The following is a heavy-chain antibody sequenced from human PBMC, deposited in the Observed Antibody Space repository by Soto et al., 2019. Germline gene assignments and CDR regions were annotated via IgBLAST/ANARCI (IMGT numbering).Heavy chain of an antibody. V-gene: IGHV1-3*01. CDR1: GFTFSSYV. Sequence: QVQLVQSGAEVKEPGASVKVSYKASGFTFSSYVMHWVRQAPGHRLEWMGWITPGNYKTMYSQKFQGRVTITWDTSATTAYIELSSLSSEDTAVYYCARDLIATSGALFDFWGQGTLVTVSS. CDR3: ARDLIATSGALFDF. J-gene: IGHJ4*02. D-gene: IGHD6-13*01. CDR2: ITPGNYKT.